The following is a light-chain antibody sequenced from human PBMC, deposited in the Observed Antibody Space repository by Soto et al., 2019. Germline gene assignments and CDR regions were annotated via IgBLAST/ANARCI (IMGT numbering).Light chain of an antibody. CDR1: QSVRSRY. CDR2: GAS. J-gene: IGKJ5*01. CDR3: QQYNNWPPIT. V-gene: IGKV3-15*01. Sequence: ETVLTQSPGTLSLSPGERATLSCRASQSVRSRYLAWYQQKPGQAPRLLIYGASTRATGIPARFSGSGSGTEFTLTIRSLQSEDFAVYYCQQYNNWPPITFGQGTRLEIK.